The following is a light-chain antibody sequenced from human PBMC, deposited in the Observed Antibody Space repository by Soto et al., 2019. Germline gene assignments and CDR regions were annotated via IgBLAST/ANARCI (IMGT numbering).Light chain of an antibody. V-gene: IGKV1-5*03. CDR2: KAS. CDR3: QQYHSYPFT. Sequence: DIQMTQSPSTXSASVGDRLSITCRASQSITNWLAWYQQKPGKAPKLLIYKASSLQSEVPSRFSGSASGPEFTLTISSLQPDDFATYYCQQYHSYPFTFGPGTKVDSK. CDR1: QSITNW. J-gene: IGKJ3*01.